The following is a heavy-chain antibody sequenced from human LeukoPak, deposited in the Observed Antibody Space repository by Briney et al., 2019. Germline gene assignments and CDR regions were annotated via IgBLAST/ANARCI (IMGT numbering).Heavy chain of an antibody. Sequence: PSETLSLTCTVSGGSISSYYWSWIRQPPGKGLEWIGYIYYSGSTNYNPSLKSRVTISVDTSKNQFSLKLSSVTAADTAVYYCARGQHDGGDFQHWGQGTLVTVSS. CDR3: ARGQHDGGDFQH. J-gene: IGHJ1*01. CDR2: IYYSGST. D-gene: IGHD6-13*01. V-gene: IGHV4-59*01. CDR1: GGSISSYY.